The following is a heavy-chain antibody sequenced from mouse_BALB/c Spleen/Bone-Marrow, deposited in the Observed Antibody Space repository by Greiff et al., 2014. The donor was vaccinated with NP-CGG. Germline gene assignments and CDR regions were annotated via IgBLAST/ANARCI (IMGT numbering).Heavy chain of an antibody. CDR3: ASYRYAWYFDV. Sequence: EVQLQQSGAELVKPGASVKLSCTASGFNIKDTYMHWVKQRPEQGLEWIRRIDPANGNTKYDPKFQGKATITADTSSNTAYLQLSSLTSEDTAVYYCASYRYAWYFDVWGAGTTVTVSS. CDR2: IDPANGNT. D-gene: IGHD2-14*01. V-gene: IGHV14-3*02. CDR1: GFNIKDTY. J-gene: IGHJ1*01.